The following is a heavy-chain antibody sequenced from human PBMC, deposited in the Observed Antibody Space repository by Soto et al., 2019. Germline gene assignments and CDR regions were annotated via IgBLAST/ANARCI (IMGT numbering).Heavy chain of an antibody. CDR3: ARDRLGNYYDSRLLTGYYGMDV. Sequence: ASVKVSCKASGYIFTSYYLHWVRQAPGQGLEWMGLLNPSDGSRMFAQKLKGRLTMTWDTSTSTVYMELSSLRSEDTAVYYCARDRLGNYYDSRLLTGYYGMDVWGQGTTVTVSS. J-gene: IGHJ6*02. CDR2: LNPSDGSR. D-gene: IGHD3-22*01. V-gene: IGHV1-46*01. CDR1: GYIFTSYY.